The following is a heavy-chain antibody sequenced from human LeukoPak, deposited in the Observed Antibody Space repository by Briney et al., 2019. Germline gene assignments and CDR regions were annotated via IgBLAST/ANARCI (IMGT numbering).Heavy chain of an antibody. CDR2: FDPEDGET. D-gene: IGHD3-22*01. CDR1: EYTLTELS. CDR3: ATVYPPYYYDNKGAFDN. Sequence: ASVKVSCKVSEYTLTELSMHWVRQAPGKGLEWMGGFDPEDGETIYAQKFQGRVTMTEDTSTDTAYMELSSLRSEDTAVYYCATVYPPYYYDNKGAFDNWGQGTMVTVSS. V-gene: IGHV1-24*01. J-gene: IGHJ3*02.